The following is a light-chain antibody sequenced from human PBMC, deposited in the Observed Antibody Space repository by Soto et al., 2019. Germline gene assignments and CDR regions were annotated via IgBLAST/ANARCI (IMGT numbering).Light chain of an antibody. CDR3: QQYNNWPAIT. CDR1: QSVSSN. V-gene: IGKV3-15*01. CDR2: GAS. J-gene: IGKJ5*01. Sequence: EIVMTQSPATLSVSPGERATLSCRASQSVSSNLAGYQQKPGQAPRLLIYGASTTATGIPARFSGSGSGTEFSLPISSVQAEDFAVYYCQQYNNWPAITFGQGTRPEMK.